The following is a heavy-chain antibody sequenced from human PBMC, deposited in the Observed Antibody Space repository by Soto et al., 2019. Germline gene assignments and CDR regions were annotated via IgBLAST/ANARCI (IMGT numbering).Heavy chain of an antibody. CDR3: ARDLYYYGSIGYYC. J-gene: IGHJ4*02. Sequence: ASVKVSCKNSGYTFTSYSISWVRQAPGQGLEWMGWISAYNGHTNYAQKLQGRVTMTTDTSTSTAYMELRSLGSDDTAVYYCARDLYYYGSIGYYCWGQGTLDTVSS. CDR2: ISAYNGHT. CDR1: GYTFTSYS. D-gene: IGHD3-22*01. V-gene: IGHV1-18*01.